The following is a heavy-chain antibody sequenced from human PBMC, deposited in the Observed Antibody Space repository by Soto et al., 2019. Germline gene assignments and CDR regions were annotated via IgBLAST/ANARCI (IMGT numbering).Heavy chain of an antibody. Sequence: SLRLSCAASGFTFSSYEMNWVRQAPGKGLEWVSYISSSGSTIYYADSVKGRFTISRDNAKNSLYLQMNSLRAEDTAVYYCASRYYDILTGYLDALDYWGQGTLVTVSS. J-gene: IGHJ4*02. CDR2: ISSSGSTI. CDR1: GFTFSSYE. D-gene: IGHD3-9*01. V-gene: IGHV3-48*03. CDR3: ASRYYDILTGYLDALDY.